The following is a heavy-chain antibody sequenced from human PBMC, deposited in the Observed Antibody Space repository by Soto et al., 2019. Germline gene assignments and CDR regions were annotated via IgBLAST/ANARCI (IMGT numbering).Heavy chain of an antibody. V-gene: IGHV6-1*01. D-gene: IGHD2-15*01. CDR3: ARDLYCSGGSCYSLLSSYYYYYYGMDV. CDR1: GDSVSSNSAA. Sequence: SQTLSLTCAISGDSVSSNSAAWNWIRQSPSRGLEWLGRTYYRSKWYNDYAVSVKSRITINPDTSKNQFPLQLNSVTPEDTAVYYCARDLYCSGGSCYSLLSSYYYYYYGMDVWGQGTTVTVSS. J-gene: IGHJ6*02. CDR2: TYYRSKWYN.